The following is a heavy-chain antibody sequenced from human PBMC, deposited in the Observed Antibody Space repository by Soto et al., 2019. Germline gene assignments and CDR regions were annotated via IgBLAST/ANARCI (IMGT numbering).Heavy chain of an antibody. D-gene: IGHD1-20*01. Sequence: ASVKVSCKASGYTFTSYGISWVRQAPGQGLEWMGWISAYNGNTNYAQELQGRVTMTTDTSTSTAYMELRSLRSDDTAVYYCARDYNWNTGYGMDVWGQGTTVTVSS. CDR2: ISAYNGNT. CDR3: ARDYNWNTGYGMDV. V-gene: IGHV1-18*01. J-gene: IGHJ6*02. CDR1: GYTFTSYG.